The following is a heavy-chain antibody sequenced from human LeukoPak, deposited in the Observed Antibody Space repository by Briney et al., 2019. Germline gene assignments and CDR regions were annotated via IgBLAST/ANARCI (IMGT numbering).Heavy chain of an antibody. CDR3: ARGDGSGWGDDAFDM. CDR2: ISPGDSDA. D-gene: IGHD6-19*01. V-gene: IGHV5-51*01. Sequence: GESLKLSFQGSGYPFTYYCLAWVRPMPGKGLEWMGIISPGDSDARYSPSFQGQVTISADTSITTAYLQLNSLQASDTAMYYCARGDGSGWGDDAFDMGGVGTMVTVSS. J-gene: IGHJ3*02. CDR1: GYPFTYYC.